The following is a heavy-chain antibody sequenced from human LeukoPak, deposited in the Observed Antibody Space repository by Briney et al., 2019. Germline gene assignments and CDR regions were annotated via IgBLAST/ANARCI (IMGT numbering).Heavy chain of an antibody. Sequence: PSETLSLTCTVSGGSISSSSYYWGWIRQPPGKGLGWIGSIYYSGSTYYNPSLKSRVTISIDTSKNQFSLKLSSVTAADTAVYYCASGGYYFDYWGQGTLVTVSS. CDR2: IYYSGST. CDR3: ASGGYYFDY. J-gene: IGHJ4*02. V-gene: IGHV4-39*01. CDR1: GGSISSSSYY. D-gene: IGHD3-10*01.